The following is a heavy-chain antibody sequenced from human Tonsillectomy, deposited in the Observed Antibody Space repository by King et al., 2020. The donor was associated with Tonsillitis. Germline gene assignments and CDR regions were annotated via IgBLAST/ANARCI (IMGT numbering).Heavy chain of an antibody. D-gene: IGHD3-22*01. CDR1: GYNFTSSW. J-gene: IGHJ1*01. V-gene: IGHV5-51*01. CDR2: IYPGDSDT. Sequence: QLVQSGAEVKQPGESLKISCKGSGYNFTSSWIAWVRQMPAKGLEWMGIIYPGDSDTRYSPSFQGQVTISADKSITAYLRWSSLKASDTAMYYCARHGDSSGYYLWGQGTLVTVSS. CDR3: ARHGDSSGYYL.